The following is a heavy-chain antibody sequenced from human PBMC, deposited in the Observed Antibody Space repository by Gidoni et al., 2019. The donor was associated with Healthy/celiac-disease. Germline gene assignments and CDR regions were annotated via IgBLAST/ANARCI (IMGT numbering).Heavy chain of an antibody. Sequence: QVQLVQSGDEVKKPGSSVKVSGTASGGTFSSYASSWVRQAPGQGLEWMGGIIPIFGTANYAQKYQGRVTITADESTSTAYMELSSLRSEDTAVYYCALTVAGRYYFDYWGQGTLVTVSS. V-gene: IGHV1-69*01. CDR2: IIPIFGTA. D-gene: IGHD6-19*01. CDR3: ALTVAGRYYFDY. CDR1: GGTFSSYA. J-gene: IGHJ4*02.